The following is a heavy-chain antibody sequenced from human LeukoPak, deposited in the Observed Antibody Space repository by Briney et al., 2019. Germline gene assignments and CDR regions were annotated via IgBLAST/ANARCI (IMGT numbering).Heavy chain of an antibody. V-gene: IGHV4-34*01. CDR2: IYHRGST. CDR1: GGSFSGYY. Sequence: SETLSLTCAVYGGSFSGYYWSWIRQPPGKGLEWIGSIYHRGSTYYNPSLTSRVTLSVDASKNQFSLKLSSVTAADTAVYYCARHSFYYDSSAYHYYFDYWGQGTLVTVSS. CDR3: ARHSFYYDSSAYHYYFDY. J-gene: IGHJ4*02. D-gene: IGHD3-22*01.